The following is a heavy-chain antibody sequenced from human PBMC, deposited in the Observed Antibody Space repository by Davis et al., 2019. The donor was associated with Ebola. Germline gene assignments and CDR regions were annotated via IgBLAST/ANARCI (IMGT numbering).Heavy chain of an antibody. CDR3: ANHDY. Sequence: PGGSLRPSCAAPGFTFSSYGMHWVRQAPGKGLEWVAVISYDGSNKHYADSVKGRFAISRDNSNNILYLQMNSLRADDTAVYYCANHDYWGQGTLVTVSS. CDR2: ISYDGSNK. CDR1: GFTFSSYG. V-gene: IGHV3-30*18. J-gene: IGHJ4*02.